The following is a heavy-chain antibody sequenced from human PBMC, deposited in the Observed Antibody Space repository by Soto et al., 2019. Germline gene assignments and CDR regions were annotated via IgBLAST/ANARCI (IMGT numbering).Heavy chain of an antibody. J-gene: IGHJ4*02. CDR2: IRSKAYGGTT. D-gene: IGHD2-2*01. CDR3: TRNSDIVVVPAASLYFYY. V-gene: IGHV3-49*03. CDR1: GFTFGDYA. Sequence: EVQLVESGGGLVQPGRSLRLSCTASGFTFGDYAMSWFRQAPGKGLEWVGFIRSKAYGGTTEYAASVKGRFTISRDDSKSIAYLQMNSLKTEDTAVYYCTRNSDIVVVPAASLYFYYWGQGTLVTVSS.